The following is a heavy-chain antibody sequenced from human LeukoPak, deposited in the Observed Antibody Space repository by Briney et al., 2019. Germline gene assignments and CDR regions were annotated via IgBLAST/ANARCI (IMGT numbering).Heavy chain of an antibody. D-gene: IGHD6-13*01. V-gene: IGHV3-33*06. CDR2: IWYDGSNK. CDR3: AKDPLAGSWYYFDY. Sequence: GGSLRLSCAASGFTFSSYGMHWVRQAPGKGLEWVAVIWYDGSNKYYADSVKGRFTISRDNSKNTLYLQMNSLRAEDTAVYYCAKDPLAGSWYYFDYWGQGTLVTVSS. CDR1: GFTFSSYG. J-gene: IGHJ4*02.